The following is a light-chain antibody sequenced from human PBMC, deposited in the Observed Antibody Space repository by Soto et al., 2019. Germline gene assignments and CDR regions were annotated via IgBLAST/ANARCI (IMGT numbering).Light chain of an antibody. CDR2: KAS. J-gene: IGKJ1*01. CDR3: QHYNSYSGA. V-gene: IGKV1-5*03. Sequence: EIQMSQSPSTLSGSVGDRVTITCRASQTISSWLAWYQQKPGKAPKLLIYKASTLKSGVPSRFSGSGSGTEFTLTISSLQPDDFATYYCQHYNSYSGAFGQGTKVDIK. CDR1: QTISSW.